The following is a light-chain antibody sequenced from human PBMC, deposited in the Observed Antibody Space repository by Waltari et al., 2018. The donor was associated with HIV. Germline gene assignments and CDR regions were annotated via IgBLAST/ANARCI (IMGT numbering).Light chain of an antibody. J-gene: IGLJ3*02. CDR1: TSSFETDS. Sequence: QSVLTQPHSASGTPGQRLTISCSGTTSSFETDSIFWYQPIPGAAPRLLICRNKLRPSGVPDRFSGANSGTSASLAISGLRSEDEGDYYCAIWADSLTGWVFGGGTKVTVL. V-gene: IGLV1-47*01. CDR2: RNK. CDR3: AIWADSLTGWV.